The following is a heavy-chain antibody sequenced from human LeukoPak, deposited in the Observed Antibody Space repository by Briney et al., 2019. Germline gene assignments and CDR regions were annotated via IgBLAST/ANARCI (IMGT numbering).Heavy chain of an antibody. V-gene: IGHV4-39*01. J-gene: IGHJ4*02. D-gene: IGHD6-13*01. CDR2: IYHSGST. CDR1: GGSISSGSYY. Sequence: SETLSLTCTVSGGSISSGSYYWGWIRQPPGKWLEWIGSIYHSGSTYYNPSLKSRVTISVDTSKNQFSLKLSSVTAADTAVYYCARQQLAEIDYWGQGTLVTVSS. CDR3: ARQQLAEIDY.